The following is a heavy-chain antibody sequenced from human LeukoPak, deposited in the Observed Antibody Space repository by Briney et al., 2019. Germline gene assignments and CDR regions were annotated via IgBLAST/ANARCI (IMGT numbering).Heavy chain of an antibody. CDR1: GSTFSSYS. V-gene: IGHV3-21*01. CDR3: ARGREQQPVLGRDWFDP. CDR2: ISSSSSYI. D-gene: IGHD6-13*01. J-gene: IGHJ5*02. Sequence: PGGSLRLSCAASGSTFSSYSMNWVRQAPGKGLEWVSSISSSSSYIYYADSVKGRFTISRDNAKNSLYLQMNSLRAEDTAVYYCARGREQQPVLGRDWFDPWGQGTLVTVSS.